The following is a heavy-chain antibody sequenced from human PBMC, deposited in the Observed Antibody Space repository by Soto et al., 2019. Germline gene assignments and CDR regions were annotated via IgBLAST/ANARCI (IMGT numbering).Heavy chain of an antibody. V-gene: IGHV4-59*01. Sequence: PSETLSLTCTVSGGSISSYYWSWIRQPPGKGLEWIGYIYYSGSTNYNPSLKSRVTISVDTSKNQFSLKLSSVTAADTAVYYCARGGVVVHDDGAFDIWGQGTMVTVSS. J-gene: IGHJ3*02. CDR3: ARGGVVVHDDGAFDI. D-gene: IGHD2-2*01. CDR1: GGSISSYY. CDR2: IYYSGST.